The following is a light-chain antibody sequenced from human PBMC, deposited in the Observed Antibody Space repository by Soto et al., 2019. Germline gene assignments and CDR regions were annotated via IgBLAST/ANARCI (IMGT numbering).Light chain of an antibody. CDR3: CSYAGSYTWV. V-gene: IGLV2-11*01. CDR2: DVS. Sequence: QSALTQPRSVSGSPGQSVTISCTGTSSDVGGYKYVSWYQQHPGKAPKLIIYDVSERPSGVPDRFSGSKSGNTASLTISGLQAEDEADYYCCSYAGSYTWVFGGGTKLTV. CDR1: SSDVGGYKY. J-gene: IGLJ3*02.